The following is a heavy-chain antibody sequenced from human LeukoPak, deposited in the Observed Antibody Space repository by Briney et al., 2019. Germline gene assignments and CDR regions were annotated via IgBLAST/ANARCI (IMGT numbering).Heavy chain of an antibody. Sequence: GGSLRLSCAASGFTFSNYDMSWVRQAAGKGLDWVSAISGSGDSTYYPDSVKGRFTISRDNSKNTVFLQIHSLRAEDTAVYYCAKDPSGAWLFEHWGQGTLVTVSS. D-gene: IGHD6-25*01. CDR2: ISGSGDST. V-gene: IGHV3-23*01. J-gene: IGHJ4*02. CDR1: GFTFSNYD. CDR3: AKDPSGAWLFEH.